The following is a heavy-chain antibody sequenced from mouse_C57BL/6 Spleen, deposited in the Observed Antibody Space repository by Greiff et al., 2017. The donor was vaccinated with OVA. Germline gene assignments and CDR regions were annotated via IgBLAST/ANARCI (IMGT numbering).Heavy chain of an antibody. CDR2: INSDGGGT. D-gene: IGHD2-10*02. Sequence: EVKLVESGGGLVQPGESLKLSCESSEYEFTSHDMSWVRQTPEKRLEWVAAINSDGGGTYYPDAMERRFILSRDNTEKTLYLKMSSLKSEDTDWYYCARGGYDDAYDYWGQGPSVTVST. J-gene: IGHJ4*01. CDR1: EYEFTSHD. V-gene: IGHV5-2*01. CDR3: ARGGYDDAYDY.